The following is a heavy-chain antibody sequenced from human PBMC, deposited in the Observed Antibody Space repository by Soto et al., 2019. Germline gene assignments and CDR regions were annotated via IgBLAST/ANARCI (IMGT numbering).Heavy chain of an antibody. CDR1: GFTFSSYA. D-gene: IGHD5-12*01. V-gene: IGHV3-30*18. Sequence: PGGSLRLSCAASGFTFSSYAMHWARQAPGKGLEWVTVISIRGGDEYYAESVRGRFTISRDDSKNTLYLQMDSLRVEDTAVYFCVKASDGAWPYYFDSWGQGTLVTVSS. CDR2: ISIRGGDE. CDR3: VKASDGAWPYYFDS. J-gene: IGHJ4*02.